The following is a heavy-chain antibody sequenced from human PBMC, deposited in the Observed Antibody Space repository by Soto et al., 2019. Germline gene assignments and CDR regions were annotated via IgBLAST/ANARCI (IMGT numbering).Heavy chain of an antibody. CDR2: INPHNGDT. V-gene: IGHV1-3*01. CDR3: ARDVLSSADI. CDR1: GYTFTGYA. Sequence: QVQLVQSGAEVKKPGASVKISCKGSGYTFTGYAIHWVRQAPGQGLEWMGWINPHNGDTRYSEMFQGTVTITRDTSANTAYMELSSLRSADTAVYYCARDVLSSADIWGQGTTVTVSS. J-gene: IGHJ3*02. D-gene: IGHD3-16*01.